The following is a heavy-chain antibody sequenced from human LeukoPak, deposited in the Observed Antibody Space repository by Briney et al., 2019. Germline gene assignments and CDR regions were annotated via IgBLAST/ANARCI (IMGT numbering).Heavy chain of an antibody. CDR2: IIPIFGTA. Sequence: SVKVSCKASGGTFSSYAISWVRQAPGQGLEWMGGIIPIFGTANYAQKFQGRVTITADKSTSTAYMELSSLRPEDTAVYYCAREDQQQLVLAVGWFDPWGQGTLVTVSS. CDR1: GGTFSSYA. CDR3: AREDQQQLVLAVGWFDP. V-gene: IGHV1-69*06. D-gene: IGHD6-13*01. J-gene: IGHJ5*02.